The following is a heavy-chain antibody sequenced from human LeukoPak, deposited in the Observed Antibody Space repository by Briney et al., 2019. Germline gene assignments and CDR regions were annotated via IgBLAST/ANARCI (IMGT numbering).Heavy chain of an antibody. D-gene: IGHD2-15*01. Sequence: GGSLRLSCVASGFPFSKYSMNWVRQAPGKGLEWVSYISSGSSDIYYAGSVKGRFTISRDNAKNSLYLQMNSLRAEGTAVYYCARDARGYYNWFDPWGQGTLVTVSS. CDR2: ISSGSSDI. CDR1: GFPFSKYS. J-gene: IGHJ5*02. V-gene: IGHV3-21*05. CDR3: ARDARGYYNWFDP.